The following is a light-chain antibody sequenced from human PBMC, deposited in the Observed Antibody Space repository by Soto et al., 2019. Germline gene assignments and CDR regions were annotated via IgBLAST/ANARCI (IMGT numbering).Light chain of an antibody. V-gene: IGKV3-20*01. J-gene: IGKJ1*01. CDR2: CAS. CDR3: QQYASSPRT. Sequence: EIVLTQSPATLSLSPGERATLSCRASPSVDKNFVAWYQQKPGQAPRFLIYCASSRATGIPARFSGSGSGTDFTLTISRLEPEDFAVYYCQQYASSPRTFGQGTKVDI. CDR1: PSVDKNF.